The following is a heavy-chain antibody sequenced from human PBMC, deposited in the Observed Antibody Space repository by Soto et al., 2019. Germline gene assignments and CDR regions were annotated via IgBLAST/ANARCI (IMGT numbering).Heavy chain of an antibody. CDR1: GFTFSSYA. J-gene: IGHJ4*02. Sequence: GGSLRLSCAASGFTFSSYAMHWVRQAPGKGLEWVAVISYDGSNKYYADSVKGRFTISRDNSKNTLYLQMNSLRAEDTAVYYCARDLEGRGDYWGQGTLVTVSS. CDR3: ARDLEGRGDY. CDR2: ISYDGSNK. V-gene: IGHV3-30-3*01.